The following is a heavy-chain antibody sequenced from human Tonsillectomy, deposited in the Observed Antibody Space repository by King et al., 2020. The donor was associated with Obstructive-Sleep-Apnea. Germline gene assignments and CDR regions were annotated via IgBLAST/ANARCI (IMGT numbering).Heavy chain of an antibody. CDR1: GFTFSSYA. CDR2: MSGSGDTT. V-gene: IGHV3-23*04. J-gene: IGHJ4*02. Sequence: VQLVESGGGLVQPGGSLRLSCAASGFTFSSYAMTWVRQAPGKGLEWVSTMSGSGDTTYYAGSVKGRFTISRDNSKNTLYLQMNSLRAEDTAVFFCAKGPAQQVVPNYFDLWGQGTLVTVSS. D-gene: IGHD6-13*01. CDR3: AKGPAQQVVPNYFDL.